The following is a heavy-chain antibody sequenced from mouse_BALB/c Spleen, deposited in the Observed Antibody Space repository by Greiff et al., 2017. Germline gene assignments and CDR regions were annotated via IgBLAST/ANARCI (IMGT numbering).Heavy chain of an antibody. J-gene: IGHJ2*01. CDR1: GYAFSSYW. CDR2: IYPGDGDT. V-gene: IGHV1-80*01. D-gene: IGHD1-1*01. Sequence: QVQLQQSGAELVRPGSSVKISCKASGYAFSSYWMNWVKQRPGQGLEWIGQIYPGDGDTNYNGKFKGKATLTADKSSSTAYMQLSSLTSEDSAVYFCARRFHYGSSQPLYYFDYWGQGTTLTVSS. CDR3: ARRFHYGSSQPLYYFDY.